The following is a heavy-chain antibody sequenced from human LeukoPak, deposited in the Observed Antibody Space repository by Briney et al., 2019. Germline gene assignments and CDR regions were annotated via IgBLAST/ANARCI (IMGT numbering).Heavy chain of an antibody. Sequence: GGSLRLSCAASGCTVSSNYMGWVRQAPGKGLEWVSVIYSGGDTYYADSVKGRFTISRDNSKNMIYLEMSSLKAEDTAVYYCAKERSLEIAVAGTIFDYWGQGTLVTVSS. V-gene: IGHV3-66*01. CDR2: IYSGGDT. CDR3: AKERSLEIAVAGTIFDY. CDR1: GCTVSSNY. D-gene: IGHD6-19*01. J-gene: IGHJ4*02.